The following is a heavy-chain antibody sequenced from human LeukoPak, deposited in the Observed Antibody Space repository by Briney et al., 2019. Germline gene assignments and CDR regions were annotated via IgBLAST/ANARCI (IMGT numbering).Heavy chain of an antibody. D-gene: IGHD3-10*01. CDR2: IKSDGSST. V-gene: IGHV3-74*01. CDR3: ARESGYHGSGFDP. CDR1: GFTFSSYW. J-gene: IGHJ5*02. Sequence: GGSLRLSCAASGFTFSSYWMHWVRQGPGKGLVWVSRIKSDGSSTSYANSVKGRFTISRDNAKNTLYLQMNSLRDEDTAVYYCARESGYHGSGFDPWGQGTLVTVSS.